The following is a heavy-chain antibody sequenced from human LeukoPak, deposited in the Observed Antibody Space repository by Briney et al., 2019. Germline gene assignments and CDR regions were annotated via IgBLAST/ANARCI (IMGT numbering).Heavy chain of an antibody. CDR3: AGEPVELRFLEWLGD. J-gene: IGHJ4*02. CDR2: IYYSGST. V-gene: IGHV4-39*01. Sequence: SETLSLTCTVSGGSISSSSYYWGWIRQPPGKGLEWIGSIYYSGSTYYNPSLKSRVTISVDTSKNQFSLKLSSVTAADTAVYYCAGEPVELRFLEWLGDWGQGTLVTVSS. CDR1: GGSISSSSYY. D-gene: IGHD3-3*01.